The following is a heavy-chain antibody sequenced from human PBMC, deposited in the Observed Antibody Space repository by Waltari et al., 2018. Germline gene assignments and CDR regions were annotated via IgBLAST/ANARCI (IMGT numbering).Heavy chain of an antibody. CDR2: IYYNERT. J-gene: IGHJ4*02. CDR1: GFTVSNNY. V-gene: IGHV3-53*01. D-gene: IGHD6-13*01. CDR3: AKDEQQQLVEDY. Sequence: EVQLVESGGGLIQPGGSLRLSCAASGFTVSNNYVSWVRQAPGKGLEWVSTIYYNERTDYADSVKGRFTISRDNSKNTLYLQMNSLRAEDTAVYYCAKDEQQQLVEDYWGQGTLVTVSS.